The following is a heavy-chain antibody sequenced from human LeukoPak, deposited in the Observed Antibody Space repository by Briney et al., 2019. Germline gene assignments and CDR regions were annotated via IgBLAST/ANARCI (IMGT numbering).Heavy chain of an antibody. CDR1: GFTFSSYG. V-gene: IGHV3-30*02. Sequence: GGSLRLSCAASGFTFSSYGMHWVRLAPGKGLEWVAFTRFDGSNKYYADSVKGRFTVSRDNSRNTLYLQMNSLRTEDTAVYYCAKSLSGYSSSWYCFDCWGQGTLVTVSS. CDR2: TRFDGSNK. J-gene: IGHJ4*02. CDR3: AKSLSGYSSSWYCFDC. D-gene: IGHD6-13*01.